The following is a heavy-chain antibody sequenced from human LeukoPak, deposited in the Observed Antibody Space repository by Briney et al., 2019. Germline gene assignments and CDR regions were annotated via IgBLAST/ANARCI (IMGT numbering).Heavy chain of an antibody. CDR2: IIPIFGTA. CDR1: GGTFSSYA. J-gene: IGHJ6*03. Sequence: GASVKVSCKAAGGTFSSYAISWVRQAPGQGLEWMGGIIPIFGTANYAQKFQGRVTITTDESTSTAYMELSRLRPEDTAVYYCAKAYDFWSGFPPPNYYYYMDVWGKGTTVTVSS. V-gene: IGHV1-69*05. D-gene: IGHD3-3*01. CDR3: AKAYDFWSGFPPPNYYYYMDV.